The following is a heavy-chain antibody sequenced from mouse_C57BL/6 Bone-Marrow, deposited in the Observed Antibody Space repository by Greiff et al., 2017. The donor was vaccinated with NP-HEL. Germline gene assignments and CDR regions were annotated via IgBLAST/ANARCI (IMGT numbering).Heavy chain of an antibody. CDR3: ARVPSRWDVEWYFDV. D-gene: IGHD4-1*01. CDR2: IYPRSGTT. J-gene: IGHJ1*03. V-gene: IGHV1-81*01. CDR1: GYTFPSYG. Sequence: QVQLQQSGAELARPGASVKLSCKASGYTFPSYGISWVKQRTGQGLEWIGEIYPRSGTTYYNEKFKGKATLTANKSSSTAYMELRSRTSEDSAVYFCARVPSRWDVEWYFDVWGTGTTVTVSS.